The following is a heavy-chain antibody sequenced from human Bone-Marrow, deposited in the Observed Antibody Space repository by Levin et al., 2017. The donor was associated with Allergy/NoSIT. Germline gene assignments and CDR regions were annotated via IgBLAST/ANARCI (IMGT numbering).Heavy chain of an antibody. CDR1: GFTFSDFG. Sequence: GESLKISCAASGFTFSDFGMHWVRQAPGKGLEWVAVISYDGVNKYYADSVKGRFTISRDNSKNTLFLQMNSLRAEDTAVYYCEAIPDDCSGGVCYRGRAYWGQGTLVTVSS. CDR2: ISYDGVNK. J-gene: IGHJ4*02. V-gene: IGHV3-30*03. D-gene: IGHD2-8*02. CDR3: EAIPDDCSGGVCYRGRAY.